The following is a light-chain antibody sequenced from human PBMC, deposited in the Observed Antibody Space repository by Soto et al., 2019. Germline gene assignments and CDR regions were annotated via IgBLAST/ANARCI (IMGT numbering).Light chain of an antibody. CDR1: QSVSTNY. CDR3: QQYYGSPGIT. V-gene: IGKV3-20*01. CDR2: GAS. Sequence: EIVLTQSPGTLSLSPGERATLSCRASQSVSTNYLAWYQQKLGQAPRLLIYGASSRATGIPDRFSGSGSGTDFTLTISRLEPEDFAVYYCQQYYGSPGITFGQGTRLEIK. J-gene: IGKJ5*01.